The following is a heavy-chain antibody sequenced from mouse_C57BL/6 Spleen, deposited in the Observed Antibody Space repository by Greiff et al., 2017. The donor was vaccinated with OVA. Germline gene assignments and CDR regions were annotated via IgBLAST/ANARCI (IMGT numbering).Heavy chain of an antibody. Sequence: SGPELVKPGASVKIPCKASGYTFTDYNMDWVKQSHGKSLEWIGDINPNNGGTIYNQKFKGKATLTVDKSSSTAYMELRSLTSEDTAVYYCARRWLLPGAMDYWGQGTSVTVSS. V-gene: IGHV1-18*01. J-gene: IGHJ4*01. CDR2: INPNNGGT. CDR3: ARRWLLPGAMDY. CDR1: GYTFTDYN. D-gene: IGHD2-3*01.